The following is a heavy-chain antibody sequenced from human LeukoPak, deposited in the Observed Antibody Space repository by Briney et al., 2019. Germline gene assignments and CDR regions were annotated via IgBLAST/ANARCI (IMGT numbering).Heavy chain of an antibody. J-gene: IGHJ1*01. CDR1: GGTFSSYA. CDR2: IIPIFGTA. D-gene: IGHD3-3*01. Sequence: SVKVSCKASGGTFSSYAISWVRQAPGQGLEWMGGIIPIFGTANYAQKFQGRVTITADESTSTAYMELSSLRSEDTAVYYCARGLPKAVFGVVIEDWGQGTLVTVSS. V-gene: IGHV1-69*13. CDR3: ARGLPKAVFGVVIED.